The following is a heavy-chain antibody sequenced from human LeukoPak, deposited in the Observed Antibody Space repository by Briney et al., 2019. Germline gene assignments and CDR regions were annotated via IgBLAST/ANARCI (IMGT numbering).Heavy chain of an antibody. V-gene: IGHV1-2*02. CDR1: GYPFTDYY. J-gene: IGHJ4*02. D-gene: IGHD5-12*01. CDR2: IIPNSGGT. CDR3: ARRATAAGYDIDY. Sequence: ASVKVSCKASGYPFTDYYMHWVRQAPGQGLEWMGWIIPNSGGTNFAQKFQGRVTMTKDTSITTAYMELSRLTSDDTAVYYCARRATAAGYDIDYWGQGTLVTVSS.